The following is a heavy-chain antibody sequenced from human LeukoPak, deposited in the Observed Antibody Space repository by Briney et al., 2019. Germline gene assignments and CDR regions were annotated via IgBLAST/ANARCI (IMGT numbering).Heavy chain of an antibody. V-gene: IGHV3-7*01. J-gene: IGHJ4*02. CDR1: GFTFRNYW. Sequence: GSLRLSCAASGFTFRNYWMSWVRQAPGKGLEWVANIKQDGSEKYYVNSVKGRFTISRDNARNSLYLQMNSLRVEDTAIYYCAREDDWNYEDYWGQGTLVTVSS. CDR2: IKQDGSEK. CDR3: AREDDWNYEDY. D-gene: IGHD1-7*01.